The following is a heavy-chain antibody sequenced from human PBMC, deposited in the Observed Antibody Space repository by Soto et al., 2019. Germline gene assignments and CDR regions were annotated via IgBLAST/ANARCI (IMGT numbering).Heavy chain of an antibody. CDR3: ARSAYYYDSSGYHFDY. Sequence: SVKVSCKASRVAFSKFIVTWVRQAPGQGLEWMGGIIPIFGTANYAQKFQGRVTITADESTSTAYMELSSLRSEDTAVYYCARSAYYYDSSGYHFDYWGQGTLVTVSS. CDR2: IIPIFGTA. D-gene: IGHD3-22*01. J-gene: IGHJ4*02. V-gene: IGHV1-69*13. CDR1: RVAFSKFI.